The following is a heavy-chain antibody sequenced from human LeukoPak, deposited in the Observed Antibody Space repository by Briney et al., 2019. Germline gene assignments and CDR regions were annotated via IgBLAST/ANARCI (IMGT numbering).Heavy chain of an antibody. CDR2: IYYSGST. Sequence: PSETLSLTCTVSGGSISTGGYYWSWIRQPPGKGLEWIGSIYYSGSTYYNPSLKSRVTISVDTSKNQFSLKLSSVTAADTAVYYCARLGGELRYFDWRQGKRYFDYWGQGTLVTVSS. V-gene: IGHV4-39*01. D-gene: IGHD3-9*01. CDR1: GGSISTGGYY. CDR3: ARLGGELRYFDWRQGKRYFDY. J-gene: IGHJ4*02.